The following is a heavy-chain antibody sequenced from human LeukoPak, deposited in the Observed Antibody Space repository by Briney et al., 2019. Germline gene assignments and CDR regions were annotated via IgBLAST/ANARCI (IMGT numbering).Heavy chain of an antibody. Sequence: ASVKVSCKASGYTFTGYYMHWVRQAPGQGLEWMGWINPNSGGTNYAQKLQGRVTMTTDTSTSTAYMELRSLRSDDTAVYYCARPLMDSSGWYSDWGQGTLVTVSS. CDR1: GYTFTGYY. CDR3: ARPLMDSSGWYSD. V-gene: IGHV1-2*02. J-gene: IGHJ4*02. CDR2: INPNSGGT. D-gene: IGHD6-19*01.